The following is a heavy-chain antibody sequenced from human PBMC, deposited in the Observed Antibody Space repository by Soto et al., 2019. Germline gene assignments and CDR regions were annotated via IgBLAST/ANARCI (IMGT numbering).Heavy chain of an antibody. CDR3: AKPRSSWEWPPFDP. D-gene: IGHD3-3*01. Sequence: QVKLVESGGGVVQPGRSLRLSCVASGFAFKSYGMHWVRQAPGKGPEWVAVIKSDGFSTDYVDSVKSRFAIFRDNSRNTLYLQMNNLRIEDTGVYYCAKPRSSWEWPPFDPWGHGTRVTVSS. J-gene: IGHJ5*02. V-gene: IGHV3-30*18. CDR2: IKSDGFST. CDR1: GFAFKSYG.